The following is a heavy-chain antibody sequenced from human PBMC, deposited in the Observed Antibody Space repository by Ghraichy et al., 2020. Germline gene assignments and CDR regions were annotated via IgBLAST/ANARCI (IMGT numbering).Heavy chain of an antibody. CDR2: IFDGGST. D-gene: IGHD1-26*01. CDR1: GGPVTGPF. J-gene: IGHJ3*02. CDR3: ARVSPPPIVGALDI. V-gene: IGHV4-59*02. Sequence: SQTLSLTCTVSGGPVTGPFWSWIRQPPGKGLEWIGYIFDGGSTNYNPSLKSRVTISLDTSKNQFSLKVNSVTPGDTAVYYCARVSPPPIVGALDIWGQGTMVTVSS.